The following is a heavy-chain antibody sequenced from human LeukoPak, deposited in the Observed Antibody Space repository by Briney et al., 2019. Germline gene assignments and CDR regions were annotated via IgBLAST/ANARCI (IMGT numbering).Heavy chain of an antibody. CDR2: ISAYNGNT. Sequence: ASVKVSCKASGGTFSSYGISWVRQAPGQGLEWMGWISAYNGNTNYAQKLQGRVTMTTETSTSTAYMELRSLRSDDTAVYYCARDWKQQLVRCAGYWGQGTLVIVS. V-gene: IGHV1-18*01. J-gene: IGHJ4*02. CDR3: ARDWKQQLVRCAGY. D-gene: IGHD6-13*01. CDR1: GGTFSSYG.